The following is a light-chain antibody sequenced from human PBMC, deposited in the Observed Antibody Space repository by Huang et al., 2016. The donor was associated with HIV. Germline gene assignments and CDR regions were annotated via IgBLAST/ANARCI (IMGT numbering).Light chain of an antibody. Sequence: EIVMTQSPPSLPVTPGEPASISCRSSQSLLHRNGYNYLIWYLQKPGQSPQVLIFLGSNRASGVPDRFSGSGSGTDFTLKISRVEAEDVGVYYCMQTLQTPLTFGGGTKVEIK. CDR2: LGS. CDR1: QSLLHRNGYNY. V-gene: IGKV2-28*01. J-gene: IGKJ4*01. CDR3: MQTLQTPLT.